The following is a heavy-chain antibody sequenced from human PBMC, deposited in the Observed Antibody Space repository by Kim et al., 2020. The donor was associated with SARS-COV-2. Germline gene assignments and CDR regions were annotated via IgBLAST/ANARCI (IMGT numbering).Heavy chain of an antibody. CDR3: ARLEWQLVVDYYYGMDV. D-gene: IGHD6-6*01. Sequence: LKSRVTISVDTSKNQFSLKMSSVTAADTAVYYCARLEWQLVVDYYYGMDVWGQGTTVTVSS. V-gene: IGHV4-59*08. J-gene: IGHJ6*02.